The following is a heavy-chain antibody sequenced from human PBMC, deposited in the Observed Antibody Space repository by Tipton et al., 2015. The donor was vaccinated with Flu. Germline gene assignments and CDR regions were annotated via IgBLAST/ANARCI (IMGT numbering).Heavy chain of an antibody. CDR1: GFTFSDYY. Sequence: SLRLSCAASGFTFSDYYMTWIRQAPGKGLEWVSYISSSSSNTNYADSVKGRFTISRDNAKNSLYLQMNSLRAEDTALYYCAKASGDYGDYGVAFVYWGQGTLVTVSS. J-gene: IGHJ4*02. CDR2: ISSSSSNT. V-gene: IGHV3-11*05. CDR3: AKASGDYGDYGVAFVY. D-gene: IGHD4-17*01.